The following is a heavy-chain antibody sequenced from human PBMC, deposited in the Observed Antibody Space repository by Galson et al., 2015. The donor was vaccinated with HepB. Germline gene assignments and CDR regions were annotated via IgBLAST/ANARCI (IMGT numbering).Heavy chain of an antibody. D-gene: IGHD3-22*01. CDR1: GGSISSYY. J-gene: IGHJ5*02. CDR3: ARGDYYDSSGYLNWFDP. CDR2: IYYSGST. Sequence: ETLSLTCTVSGGSISSYYWSWIRQPPGKGLEWIGYIYYSGSTNYNPSLKSRVTISVDTSKDQFSLKLSSVTAADTAVYYCARGDYYDSSGYLNWFDPWGQGTLVTVSS. V-gene: IGHV4-59*01.